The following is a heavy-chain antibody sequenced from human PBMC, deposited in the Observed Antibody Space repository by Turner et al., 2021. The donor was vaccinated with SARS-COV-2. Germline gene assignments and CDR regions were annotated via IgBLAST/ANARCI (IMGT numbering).Heavy chain of an antibody. V-gene: IGHV3-66*01. D-gene: IGHD6-19*01. Sequence: EVQLVESGGGLVQPGGSLRLSCAASGFTVSSNYMRWVRQAPGKGLEWVSLIYSGGSTFYADSVKGRFTISRDNSKNTLYLQMNSLRAEDTAVYYCAKDQGIAVAGTWEYFDLWGRGTLVTVSS. CDR3: AKDQGIAVAGTWEYFDL. J-gene: IGHJ2*01. CDR2: IYSGGST. CDR1: GFTVSSNY.